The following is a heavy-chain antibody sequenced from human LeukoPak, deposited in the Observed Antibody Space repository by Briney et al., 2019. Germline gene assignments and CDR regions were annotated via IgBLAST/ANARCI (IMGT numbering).Heavy chain of an antibody. CDR2: IYHSGTT. CDR1: GGSISRSGYY. D-gene: IGHD2-15*01. J-gene: IGHJ4*02. V-gene: IGHV4-30-2*01. Sequence: PSETLSPTCTVSGGSISRSGYYWSWIRQPPGKGLEWIGYIYHSGTTFYNPSLKSRVTISVDRAKNQFSLNLRFVTAADTAVYYCATEDNSGGSTIDYWGQGTLVTVSS. CDR3: ATEDNSGGSTIDY.